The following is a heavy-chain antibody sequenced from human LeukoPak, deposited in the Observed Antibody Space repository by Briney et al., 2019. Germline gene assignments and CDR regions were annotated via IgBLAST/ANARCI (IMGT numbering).Heavy chain of an antibody. CDR2: INTGNGNT. Sequence: ASVKVSCKASGYTFTNYAMHWVRQAPGQRLEWMGWINTGNGNTKYSQEFQGRVTITRDTSASTAYMELSSLRSEDMAVYYCAITMVRGVPGAFDIWGQGTMVTVSS. J-gene: IGHJ3*02. CDR3: AITMVRGVPGAFDI. CDR1: GYTFTNYA. V-gene: IGHV1-3*03. D-gene: IGHD3-10*01.